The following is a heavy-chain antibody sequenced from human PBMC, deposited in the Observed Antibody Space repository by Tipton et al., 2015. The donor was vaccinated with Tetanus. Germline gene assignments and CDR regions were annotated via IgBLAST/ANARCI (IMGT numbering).Heavy chain of an antibody. CDR1: GFTFSSYA. D-gene: IGHD3-16*02. J-gene: IGHJ4*02. CDR3: ASSLYDFVWGSYRSGD. CDR2: IYSGGSST. V-gene: IGHV3-23*03. Sequence: SLRLSCAASGFTFSSYAMSWVRQAPGKGLEWVSVIYSGGSSTYYADSVKGRFTVSRDNSKNTIYLQMNSLRPEDTALYYCASSLYDFVWGSYRSGDWGQGTLVIVSS.